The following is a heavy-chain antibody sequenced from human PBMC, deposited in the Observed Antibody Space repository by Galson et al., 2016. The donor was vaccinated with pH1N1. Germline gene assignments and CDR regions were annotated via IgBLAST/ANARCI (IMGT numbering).Heavy chain of an antibody. CDR3: ARNGYGDYVGYFDY. Sequence: PALVKPTQTLTLTCTFSGFSLSTSGVGVGWIRQPPGKALEWPALIYWDDDKRYSPSLKSRLTITKDTSKNQVVLTMTNMDPVDTATYYCARNGYGDYVGYFDYWGQGTLVTVSS. CDR2: IYWDDDK. V-gene: IGHV2-5*02. CDR1: GFSLSTSGVG. J-gene: IGHJ4*02. D-gene: IGHD4-17*01.